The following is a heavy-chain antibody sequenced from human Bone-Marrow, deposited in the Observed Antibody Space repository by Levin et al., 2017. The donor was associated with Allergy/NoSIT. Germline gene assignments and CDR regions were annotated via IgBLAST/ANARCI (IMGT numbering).Heavy chain of an antibody. J-gene: IGHJ5*01. D-gene: IGHD2-2*01. CDR3: ARDGAPYCTSSSCYRRKWFDS. CDR2: ISVYNGET. Sequence: VASVKVSCKASGYTFTTYGLIWVRQAPGQGLEWMGWISVYNGETKYAQKLQGRVTMTTDTSTSTAYMELGSLRPDDTAVYYCARDGAPYCTSSSCYRRKWFDSWGQGTLVTVSS. CDR1: GYTFTTYG. V-gene: IGHV1-18*01.